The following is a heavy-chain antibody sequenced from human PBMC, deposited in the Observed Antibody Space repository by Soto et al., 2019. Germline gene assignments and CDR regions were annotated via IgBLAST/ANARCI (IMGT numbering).Heavy chain of an antibody. CDR3: ARELPGGSRSPQFDY. CDR1: GASISSYY. D-gene: IGHD1-26*01. Sequence: SETLSLTCTVSGASISSYYWSWIRQPPGKGLEWIGYISNTGTTNYDSSLKSRLTISKDTSKNQFSLKLTSVTAADTAVYYCARELPGGSRSPQFDYWGQGALVTVSS. J-gene: IGHJ4*02. CDR2: ISNTGTT. V-gene: IGHV4-59*01.